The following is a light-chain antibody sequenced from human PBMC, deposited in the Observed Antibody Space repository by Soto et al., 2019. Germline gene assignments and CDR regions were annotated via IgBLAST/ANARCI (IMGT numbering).Light chain of an antibody. CDR1: QSVSSN. V-gene: IGKV3-15*01. Sequence: EIVMTQSPATLSVSPGERATLSCRASQSVSSNLAWYQQKPGQAPRLLIYGASNRATGIPARFSGSGSGTDFTLTISSLQSEDFAVYYCQQYNNWPTTFGQGTKVEIK. J-gene: IGKJ1*01. CDR2: GAS. CDR3: QQYNNWPTT.